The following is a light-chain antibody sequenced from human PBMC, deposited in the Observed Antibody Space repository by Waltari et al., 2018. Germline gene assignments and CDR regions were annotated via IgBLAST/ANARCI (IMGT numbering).Light chain of an antibody. CDR1: QSISSW. V-gene: IGKV1-5*01. CDR3: QQYNSYPSYT. J-gene: IGKJ2*01. Sequence: DIQMTQSPSTLSASVGDRVTITCRASQSISSWLAWYQQKPGKAPKLLIYDASSLESGVPSRFSGSGSGTEFTLTISSLQPDEFATYYCQQYNSYPSYTFGQWTKLEIK. CDR2: DAS.